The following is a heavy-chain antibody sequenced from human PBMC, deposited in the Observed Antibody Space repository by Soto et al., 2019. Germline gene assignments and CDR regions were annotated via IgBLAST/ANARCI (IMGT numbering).Heavy chain of an antibody. V-gene: IGHV1-18*01. CDR2: ISAYNGNT. CDR3: AKARHYDFLTAFGRDFDC. CDR1: GYTFTSYG. J-gene: IGHJ4*02. Sequence: GASVKVSCKASGYTFTSYGISWVRQAPGQGLEWMGWISAYNGNTNYAQKLQGRVTMTTDTSTSTAYMELRSLRSDDTAVYYCAKARHYDFLTAFGRDFDCWGQGTPVTVFS. D-gene: IGHD3-9*01.